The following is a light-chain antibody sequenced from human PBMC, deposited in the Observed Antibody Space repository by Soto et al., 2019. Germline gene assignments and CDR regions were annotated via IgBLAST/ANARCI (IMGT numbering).Light chain of an antibody. Sequence: SYELTQPPSVAVSPGQTASITCSGDELGDKYTCWYQRRPGQSPVLVIYEDSKRPSGIPERFSGSNSGNTATLTISGTQAMDEADYYCQAWDSNTALFGGGTKVTVL. V-gene: IGLV3-1*01. J-gene: IGLJ2*01. CDR2: EDS. CDR1: ELGDKY. CDR3: QAWDSNTAL.